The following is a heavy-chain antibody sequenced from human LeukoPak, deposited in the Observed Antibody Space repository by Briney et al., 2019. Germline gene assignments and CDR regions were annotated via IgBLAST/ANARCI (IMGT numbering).Heavy chain of an antibody. Sequence: ASVKVSCKASGCTFTSYGISWVRQAPGQGLEWMGWISAYNGNTNYAQKLQGRVTMTTDTSTSTAYMELRSLRSDDTAVYYCARDHSGYSSGTNWFDPWGQGTLVTVSS. CDR3: ARDHSGYSSGTNWFDP. D-gene: IGHD6-19*01. CDR1: GCTFTSYG. V-gene: IGHV1-18*01. J-gene: IGHJ5*02. CDR2: ISAYNGNT.